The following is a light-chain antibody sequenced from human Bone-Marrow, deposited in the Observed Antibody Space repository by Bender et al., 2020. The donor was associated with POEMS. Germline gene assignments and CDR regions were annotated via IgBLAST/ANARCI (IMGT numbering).Light chain of an antibody. CDR3: AVWDDSLNGWV. CDR2: SSH. CDR1: SSNIGAHA. J-gene: IGLJ3*02. Sequence: QSVLTQPPSASGTPGQRVTISCSGGSSNIGAHAVNWYQHLPGTAPTLLIYSSHRRPSEAPDRFSGSRSGTSASLAISGLQSEDEADYYCAVWDDSLNGWVFGGGTKLTVL. V-gene: IGLV1-44*01.